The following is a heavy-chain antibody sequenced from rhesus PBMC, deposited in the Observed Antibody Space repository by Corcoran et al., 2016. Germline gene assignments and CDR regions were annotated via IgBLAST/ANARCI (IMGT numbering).Heavy chain of an antibody. J-gene: IGHJ4*01. CDR1: GFSFSSYA. Sequence: EVQLVESGGGLATPGGSLRLSCASSGFSFSSYALHGVRQAQGKGRDWVSAINTGGSTYYADSVKGRFTISRDNSKNTVSLQMNSLRAEDTAVYYCAKDRAMHYFDFWGQGVLVTVSS. CDR2: INTGGST. CDR3: AKDRAMHYFDF. V-gene: IGHV3-103*01.